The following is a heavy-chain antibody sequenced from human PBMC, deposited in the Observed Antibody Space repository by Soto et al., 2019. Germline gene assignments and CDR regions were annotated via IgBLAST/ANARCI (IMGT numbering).Heavy chain of an antibody. CDR3: ARMGGSYGMDV. V-gene: IGHV4-59*01. Sequence: SETLSLTCTVSGGSISSYYWSWIRQPPGKGLEWIWYIYYSGSTNYNPSLKSRVTISVDTSKNQFSLKLSSVTAADTAVYYCARMGGSYGMDVWGQGTTVTVSS. D-gene: IGHD3-16*01. CDR2: IYYSGST. J-gene: IGHJ6*02. CDR1: GGSISSYY.